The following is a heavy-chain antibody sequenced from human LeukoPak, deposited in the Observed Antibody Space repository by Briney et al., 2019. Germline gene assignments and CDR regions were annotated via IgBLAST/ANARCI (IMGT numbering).Heavy chain of an antibody. CDR3: AKESQWVVWQWLVRDDAFDI. CDR2: ISGSGGST. CDR1: GFTFSSYA. Sequence: PGGSLRLSCAASGFTFSSYAMSWVRQAPGMGLEWVSAISGSGGSTYYADPVKGRFTISRDNSKNTLYLQMNSLRAEDTAVYYCAKESQWVVWQWLVRDDAFDIWGQGTMVTVSS. J-gene: IGHJ3*02. D-gene: IGHD6-19*01. V-gene: IGHV3-23*01.